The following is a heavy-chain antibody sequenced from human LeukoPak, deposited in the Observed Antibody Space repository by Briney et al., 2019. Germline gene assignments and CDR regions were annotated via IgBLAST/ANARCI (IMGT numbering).Heavy chain of an antibody. Sequence: GGSLRLSCAASGFTFSSYSMNWVRQAPGKGLEWVSYISSSSSTIYYADSVKGRFTISRDNAKNSLFLRMNSLRAEDTAVYYCARWVYPDYWGQGTLVTVSS. CDR1: GFTFSSYS. CDR2: ISSSSSTI. J-gene: IGHJ4*02. D-gene: IGHD4-23*01. V-gene: IGHV3-48*01. CDR3: ARWVYPDY.